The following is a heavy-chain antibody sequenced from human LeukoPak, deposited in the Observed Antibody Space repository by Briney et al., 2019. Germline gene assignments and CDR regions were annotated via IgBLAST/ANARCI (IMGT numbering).Heavy chain of an antibody. J-gene: IGHJ5*02. D-gene: IGHD3-3*01. CDR1: GFTFSDYY. CDR3: ARAGGFWSRSDDWFDP. V-gene: IGHV3-11*04. CDR2: ISSSGSTI. Sequence: GGSLRLSCAASGFTFSDYYMSWIRQAPGKGLEWVSYISSSGSTIYYADSVKGRFTISRDNAKNSLYLQMNSLRAEDTAVYYCARAGGFWSRSDDWFDPWGQGTLDTVSS.